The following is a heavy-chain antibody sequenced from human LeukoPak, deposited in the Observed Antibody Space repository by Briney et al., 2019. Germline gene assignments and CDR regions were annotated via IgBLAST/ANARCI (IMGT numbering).Heavy chain of an antibody. D-gene: IGHD3-16*01. V-gene: IGHV4-59*08. J-gene: IGHJ6*03. CDR2: FHNSGTS. Sequence: SETLSLTCTVSDDSISDYYRGWIRQPPGKGLEWIGYFHNSGTSTYNPSLKSRVTISADTSKNQFSLKLSSVTAADTAVYYCARSPPPGLYYYYYMDVWGKGTTVTVSS. CDR3: ARSPPPGLYYYYYMDV. CDR1: DDSISDYY.